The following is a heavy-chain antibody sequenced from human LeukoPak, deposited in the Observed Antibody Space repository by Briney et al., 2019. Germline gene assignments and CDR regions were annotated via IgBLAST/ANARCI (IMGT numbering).Heavy chain of an antibody. Sequence: ASVKVSCKASGYTFTSYYMHWVQQAPGQGLEWMGIINPSGGSTSYAQKFQGRVTMTRDTSTSTVYMELSSLRSEDTAVYYCARDVAITIFSGPVFDYWGQGTLVTVSS. CDR1: GYTFTSYY. D-gene: IGHD3-9*01. V-gene: IGHV1-46*01. CDR2: INPSGGST. CDR3: ARDVAITIFSGPVFDY. J-gene: IGHJ4*02.